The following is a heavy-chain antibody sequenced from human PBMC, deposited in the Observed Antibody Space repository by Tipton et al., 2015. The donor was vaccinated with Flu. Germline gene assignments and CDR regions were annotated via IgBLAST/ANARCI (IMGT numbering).Heavy chain of an antibody. V-gene: IGHV4-59*13. CDR2: VFYSGST. D-gene: IGHD6-19*01. CDR1: GDSINDFY. J-gene: IGHJ4*02. Sequence: TLSLTCTISGDSINDFYWNWIRQPPGKGLEWIGDVFYSGSTNYNPSFKSRATISVDTSKNQVSLRLVSVTAADTAVYYCARQGLGSSFDSWGQGTPVTVSS. CDR3: ARQGLGSSFDS.